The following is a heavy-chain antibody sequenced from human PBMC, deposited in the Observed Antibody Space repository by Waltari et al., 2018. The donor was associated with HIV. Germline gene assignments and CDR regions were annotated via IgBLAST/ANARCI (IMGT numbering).Heavy chain of an antibody. Sequence: EAQLVQSGAEAKQPGESLKITCKASGYSFASYWIGCVRQMPGKGLEWMGIIYTGDSDTRYSTSFQGQVTNSADKSISTAYLQWNSLKASDTAMYYCATQKGGGNYNYFDYWGQGTLVTVSS. V-gene: IGHV5-51*01. CDR2: IYTGDSDT. CDR3: ATQKGGGNYNYFDY. J-gene: IGHJ4*02. D-gene: IGHD1-26*01. CDR1: GYSFASYW.